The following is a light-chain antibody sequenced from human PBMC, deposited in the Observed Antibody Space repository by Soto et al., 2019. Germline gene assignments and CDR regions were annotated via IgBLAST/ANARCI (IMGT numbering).Light chain of an antibody. CDR3: SSFAGSNNFPYV. CDR2: EIN. CDR1: SSDVGAYDY. J-gene: IGLJ1*01. Sequence: QSVLTQPPSASGSPGQSVTICCTGTSSDVGAYDYVSWYQQHPGKAPKLMIYEINKRPSGVPDRFPGSKSGNTASLTVSGLQAEDEADYYCSSFAGSNNFPYVFGTGTKVTVL. V-gene: IGLV2-8*01.